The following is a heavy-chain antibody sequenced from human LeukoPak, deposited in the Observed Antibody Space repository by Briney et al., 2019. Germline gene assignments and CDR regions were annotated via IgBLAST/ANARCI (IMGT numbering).Heavy chain of an antibody. CDR3: ARAPVPHPRRVCSSTSCYTNYYYMDV. Sequence: PSETLSLTCTVSGGSISSYYWSWIRQPPGKGLEWIGYIYYSGSTNYNPSLKSRVTISVDTSKNQFSLKLSSVTAADTAVYYCARAPVPHPRRVCSSTSCYTNYYYMDVWGKGTTVTVSS. J-gene: IGHJ6*03. V-gene: IGHV4-59*08. D-gene: IGHD2-2*02. CDR1: GGSISSYY. CDR2: IYYSGST.